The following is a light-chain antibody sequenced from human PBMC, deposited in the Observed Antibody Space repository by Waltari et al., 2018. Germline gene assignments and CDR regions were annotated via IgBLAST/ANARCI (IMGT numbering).Light chain of an antibody. Sequence: AIRMTQSPSPLSSSTGDRVTITCRASQNVSTYLAWYQQKPGKAPKLLIYAASTLQRGVPLRFSGSGSGTDFTLSISCLQSEDFATYYCQQYYDYQRSFGQGTKVEIK. CDR2: AAS. V-gene: IGKV1-8*01. CDR1: QNVSTY. CDR3: QQYYDYQRS. J-gene: IGKJ1*01.